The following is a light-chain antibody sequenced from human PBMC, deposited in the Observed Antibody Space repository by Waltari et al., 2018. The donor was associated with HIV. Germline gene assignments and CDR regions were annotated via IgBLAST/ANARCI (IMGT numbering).Light chain of an antibody. CDR2: DTS. Sequence: IQLTQSPSVLSASVGDRVSISCRASQAINSSLAWYQHTPGTAPKLLIYDTSTLQTGVPSRFSGSGTGTYFALTITGLQSEDFSTYYCQQLQTYTITFGQGTR. J-gene: IGKJ5*01. CDR3: QQLQTYTIT. CDR1: QAINSS. V-gene: IGKV1-9*01.